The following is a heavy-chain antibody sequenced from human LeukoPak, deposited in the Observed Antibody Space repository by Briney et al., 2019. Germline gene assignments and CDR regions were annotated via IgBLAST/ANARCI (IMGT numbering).Heavy chain of an antibody. Sequence: GASLRLSCAASGFTFSSYAMSWVRQAPGKGLEWVSAISGSGGSTYYADSVKGRFTISRDNSKNTLYLQMNSLRAEDTAVYYCAKDLSFNRRGLGYWGQGTLVTVSS. CDR2: ISGSGGST. CDR3: AKDLSFNRRGLGY. CDR1: GFTFSSYA. V-gene: IGHV3-23*01. D-gene: IGHD1-14*01. J-gene: IGHJ4*02.